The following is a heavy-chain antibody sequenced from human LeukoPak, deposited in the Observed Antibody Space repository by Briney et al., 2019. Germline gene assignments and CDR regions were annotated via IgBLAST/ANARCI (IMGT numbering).Heavy chain of an antibody. D-gene: IGHD3-3*01. V-gene: IGHV1-2*02. CDR1: GYTFTGYY. CDR2: INPNSGGT. CDR3: ARDVEITIFGVGDRGY. Sequence: ASVKVSCKASGYTFTGYYMHWVRQVPGQGLEWMGWINPNSGGTNYAQKFQGRVTMTRDTSISTAYMELSRLRSDDTAVYYCARDVEITIFGVGDRGYWGQGTLVTVSS. J-gene: IGHJ4*02.